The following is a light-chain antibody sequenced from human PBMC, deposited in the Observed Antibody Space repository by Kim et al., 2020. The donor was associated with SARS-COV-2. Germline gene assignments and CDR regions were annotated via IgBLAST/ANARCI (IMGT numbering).Light chain of an antibody. Sequence: SELTQDPAVSVALGQTVRITCQGDSLRSYYASWYQQKPGQAPVLVIYGKNNRPSGIPDRFSGSSSGNTASLTITGAQAEDEADYYCNSRDSSGNHPHWV. CDR1: SLRSYY. J-gene: IGLJ3*02. CDR2: GKN. CDR3: NSRDSSGNHPHWV. V-gene: IGLV3-19*01.